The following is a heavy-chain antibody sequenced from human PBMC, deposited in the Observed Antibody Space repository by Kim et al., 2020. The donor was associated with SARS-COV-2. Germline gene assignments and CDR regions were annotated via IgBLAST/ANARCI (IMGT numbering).Heavy chain of an antibody. V-gene: IGHV1-3*04. CDR2: IRIGTGST. CDR3: ATAERTYAEFDF. Sequence: ASVNVSCKASGYVFSNYAVQWVRQAPGQGLEWIGWIRIGTGSTRYSQRLQGRVTITRDTSASTAYMELSSLRSEDLAVYFCATAERTYAEFDFWGQGTLVTVSS. CDR1: GYVFSNYA. J-gene: IGHJ4*02. D-gene: IGHD2-2*01.